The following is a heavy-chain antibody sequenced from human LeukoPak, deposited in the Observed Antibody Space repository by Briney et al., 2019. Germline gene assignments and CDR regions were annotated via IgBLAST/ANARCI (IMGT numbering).Heavy chain of an antibody. D-gene: IGHD4-17*01. CDR1: GFTFSTYG. CDR2: ISYDGSNK. CDR3: AKDITAKVTIACDY. V-gene: IGHV3-30*18. Sequence: GGSLRLSCAASGFTFSTYGMHWVRQAPGKGLEWVAVISYDGSNKYYADSVKGRFTISRDNSKNTLYLQMNSLRAEDTAVYYCAKDITAKVTIACDYWGQGTLVTVSS. J-gene: IGHJ4*02.